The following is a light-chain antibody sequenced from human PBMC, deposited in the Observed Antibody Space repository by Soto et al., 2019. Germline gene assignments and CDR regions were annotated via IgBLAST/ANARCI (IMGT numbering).Light chain of an antibody. CDR1: QSLVYSDGNTY. Sequence: DVVMTQSPLSLPVTLGQPASISCRSSQSLVYSDGNTYLNWFQQRPGQSPRRLIYKVSNRDSGVPDRFSGSGSSTDFTLKISGVEAEDVGVYYCMQGTHWPWTVGQGTEVEIK. V-gene: IGKV2-30*01. J-gene: IGKJ1*01. CDR2: KVS. CDR3: MQGTHWPWT.